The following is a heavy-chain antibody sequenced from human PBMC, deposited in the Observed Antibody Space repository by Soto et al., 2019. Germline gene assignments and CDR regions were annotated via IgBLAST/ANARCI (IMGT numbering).Heavy chain of an antibody. CDR1: GYTFTSYD. D-gene: IGHD3-22*01. Sequence: ASVKVSCKASGYTFTSYDINWVRQATGQGLEWMGWMNPNSGNTGYAQKFQGRVTMTRNTSISTAYMELSSLRSEDTAVYYCARGRNYYDSSGYYWDFDYWGQGTLVTVSS. CDR2: MNPNSGNT. CDR3: ARGRNYYDSSGYYWDFDY. V-gene: IGHV1-8*01. J-gene: IGHJ4*02.